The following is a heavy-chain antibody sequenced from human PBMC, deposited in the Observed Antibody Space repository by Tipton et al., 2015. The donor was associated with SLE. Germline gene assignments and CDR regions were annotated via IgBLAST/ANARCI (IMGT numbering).Heavy chain of an antibody. Sequence: TLSLTCNVSGAFITGHFWNWIRQSPGKGLEWIASIYHSGYTYYNPSLKSRVTISVDTSKNQFSLKLHSVTAADTAVYYCARGEREVDYWGQGTLVTVSS. J-gene: IGHJ4*02. CDR2: IYHSGYT. CDR1: GAFITGHF. V-gene: IGHV4-38-2*02. CDR3: ARGEREVDY. D-gene: IGHD3-16*01.